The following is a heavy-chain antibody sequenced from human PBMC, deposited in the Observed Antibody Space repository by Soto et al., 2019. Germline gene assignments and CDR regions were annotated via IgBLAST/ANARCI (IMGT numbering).Heavy chain of an antibody. CDR1: GGTFSSYA. J-gene: IGHJ4*02. CDR3: ARDPGYYDSSGYYDY. Sequence: SVKVSCKASGGTFSSYAISWVRQAPGQGLEWMGGIIPIFGTANYAQKFQGRVTITADESTSTAYMELSSLRSEDTAVYYCARDPGYYDSSGYYDYWGQGTLVTVSS. V-gene: IGHV1-69*13. D-gene: IGHD3-22*01. CDR2: IIPIFGTA.